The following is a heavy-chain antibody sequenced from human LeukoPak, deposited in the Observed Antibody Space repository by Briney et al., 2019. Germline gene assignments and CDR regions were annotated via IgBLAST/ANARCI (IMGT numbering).Heavy chain of an antibody. CDR3: ARDGCSSTSCFFDY. Sequence: GGSLRLSCAASGFTVSSNYMSWVRQAPGKGLEWVSVIYSGGSTYYADSVKGRFTISRDNSKNTLYLQMNSLRAEDTAVYYCARDGCSSTSCFFDYWGQGTLVTVSS. D-gene: IGHD2-2*01. CDR2: IYSGGST. J-gene: IGHJ4*02. CDR1: GFTVSSNY. V-gene: IGHV3-53*01.